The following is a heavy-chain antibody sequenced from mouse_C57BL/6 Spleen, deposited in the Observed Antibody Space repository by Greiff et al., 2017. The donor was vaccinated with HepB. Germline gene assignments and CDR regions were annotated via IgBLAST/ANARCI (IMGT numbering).Heavy chain of an antibody. J-gene: IGHJ4*01. CDR1: GFTFSDYG. V-gene: IGHV5-17*01. CDR2: ISSGSCTI. Sequence: EVQLVESGGGLVKPGGSLKLSCAASGFTFSDYGMHWVSQAPGKGLEWVAYISSGSCTIYYADTVKGRFTIAKDTAKNTLFLQMTSLRSEDTAMYYCATLRPSRNMDYWGQGTSVTVSS. CDR3: ATLRPSRNMDY.